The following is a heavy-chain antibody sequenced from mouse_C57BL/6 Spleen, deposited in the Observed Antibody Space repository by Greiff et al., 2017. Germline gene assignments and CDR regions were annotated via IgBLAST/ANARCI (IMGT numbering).Heavy chain of an antibody. V-gene: IGHV5-17*01. J-gene: IGHJ2*01. CDR3: ARPLYYYGSNYFDY. CDR2: ISSGSSTI. Sequence: EVQLQQSGGGLVKPGGSLKLSCAASGFTFSDYGMHWVRQAPEKGLEWVAYISSGSSTIYYADTVKGRFTISRDNAKNTLFLQMTSLRSEDTAMYYCARPLYYYGSNYFDYWGQGTTLTVSS. D-gene: IGHD1-1*01. CDR1: GFTFSDYG.